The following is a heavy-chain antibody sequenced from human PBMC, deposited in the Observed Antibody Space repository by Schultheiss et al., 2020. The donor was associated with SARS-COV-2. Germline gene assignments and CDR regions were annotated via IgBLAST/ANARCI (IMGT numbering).Heavy chain of an antibody. V-gene: IGHV4-59*12. Sequence: SETLSLTCTVSGGSISSYYWSWIRQPPGKGLEWIGEINHSGSTNYNPSLKSRVTISVDKSKNQFSLKLSSVTAADTAVYYCARDRFLVDYGDHYYYYGMDVWGQGTTVTVSS. CDR3: ARDRFLVDYGDHYYYYGMDV. CDR2: INHSGST. CDR1: GGSISSYY. J-gene: IGHJ6*02. D-gene: IGHD4-17*01.